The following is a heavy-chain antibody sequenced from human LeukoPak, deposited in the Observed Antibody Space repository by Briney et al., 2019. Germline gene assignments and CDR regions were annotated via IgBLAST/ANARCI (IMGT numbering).Heavy chain of an antibody. Sequence: SVKVSCKASGGTFSSYAISWVRQAPGQGLEWMGGIIPIFGTANYAQKFQGRVTITTDESTSTAYMELSSLRSEDTAVYYCAENQYYYDSSGYFFDPWGQGTLVTVSS. CDR3: AENQYYYDSSGYFFDP. CDR1: GGTFSSYA. D-gene: IGHD3-22*01. V-gene: IGHV1-69*05. CDR2: IIPIFGTA. J-gene: IGHJ5*02.